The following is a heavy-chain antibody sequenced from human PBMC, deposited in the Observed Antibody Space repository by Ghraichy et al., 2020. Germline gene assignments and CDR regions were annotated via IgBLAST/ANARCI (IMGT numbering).Heavy chain of an antibody. CDR2: FDPEDGET. Sequence: ASVKVSCKVSGYTLTELSMHWVRQAPGKGLEWMGGFDPEDGETIYAQKFQGRVTMTEDTSTDTAYMELSSLRSEDTAVYYCATVGSSWYLYYFDYWGQGTLVTVSS. J-gene: IGHJ4*02. V-gene: IGHV1-24*01. D-gene: IGHD6-13*01. CDR1: GYTLTELS. CDR3: ATVGSSWYLYYFDY.